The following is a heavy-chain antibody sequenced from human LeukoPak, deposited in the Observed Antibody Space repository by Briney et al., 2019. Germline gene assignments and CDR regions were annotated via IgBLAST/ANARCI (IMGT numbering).Heavy chain of an antibody. J-gene: IGHJ3*02. CDR1: GYTFTGYY. Sequence: ASVKVSCKASGYTFTGYYMHWVRQAPGQGLEWMGWINPDGGGTNYAQKFQGRVTMTRDTSISTAYMELSRLRSDETAVYYCARRGTTYYYAPLDAFDIWGEGTMVTVSS. V-gene: IGHV1-2*02. CDR3: ARRGTTYYYAPLDAFDI. D-gene: IGHD3-10*01. CDR2: INPDGGGT.